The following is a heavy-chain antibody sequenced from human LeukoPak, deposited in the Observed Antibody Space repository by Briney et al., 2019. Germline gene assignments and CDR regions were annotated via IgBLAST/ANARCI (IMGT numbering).Heavy chain of an antibody. V-gene: IGHV3-9*03. J-gene: IGHJ3*02. CDR1: GFTFDDYA. CDR2: ISWNSGSI. D-gene: IGHD6-13*01. CDR3: AKDSRGSSTQSGTFDI. Sequence: GGSLRLSCAASGFTFDDYAMHWVRQAPGKGLEWVSGISWNSGSIGYADSVKGRFTISRDNAKNSLYLQMNSLRAEDMALYYCAKDSRGSSTQSGTFDIWGQGTMVTVSS.